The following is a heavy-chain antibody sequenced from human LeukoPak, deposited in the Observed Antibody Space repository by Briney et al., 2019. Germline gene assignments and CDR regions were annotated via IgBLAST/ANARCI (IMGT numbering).Heavy chain of an antibody. Sequence: SVTVSCKASGGTFSSYAISWVRQAPGQGLEWMGGIIPIFGTANYAQKFQGRVTITADESTSTAYMELSSLRSEDTAVYYCARGPAASHRNWFDPWGQGTLVTVSS. CDR2: IIPIFGTA. D-gene: IGHD2-15*01. CDR3: ARGPAASHRNWFDP. J-gene: IGHJ5*02. V-gene: IGHV1-69*13. CDR1: GGTFSSYA.